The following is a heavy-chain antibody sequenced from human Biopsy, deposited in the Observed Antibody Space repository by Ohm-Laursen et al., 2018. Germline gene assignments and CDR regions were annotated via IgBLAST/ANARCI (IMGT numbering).Heavy chain of an antibody. V-gene: IGHV3-48*03. CDR3: ARDYTSYSSGWYREPPIQC. D-gene: IGHD6-19*01. Sequence: GSLRLSCTASGFTFSSYEMNWVRQAPGKGLEWVSYISSSGSTIYYADSVKGRFTISRGNAKNSLYLQMNSLRAEDTAVYYCARDYTSYSSGWYREPPIQCWGQGTLVTVSS. CDR1: GFTFSSYE. CDR2: ISSSGSTI. J-gene: IGHJ4*02.